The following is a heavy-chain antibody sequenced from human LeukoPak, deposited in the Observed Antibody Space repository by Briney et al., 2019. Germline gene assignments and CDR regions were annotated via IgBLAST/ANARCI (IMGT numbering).Heavy chain of an antibody. CDR3: AKGLARQQLVRFSYYYYYMDV. CDR2: LSWYGDTT. V-gene: IGHV3-43D*03. Sequence: GGSLRLSCAASGFTFEDHAMHWVRQAPGKGLEWVSLLSWYGDTTYYADSVKGRFTISRDNSKKSLYLQMNSLRAEDTALYYCAKGLARQQLVRFSYYYYYMDVWGKGTTVTVSS. J-gene: IGHJ6*03. CDR1: GFTFEDHA. D-gene: IGHD6-13*01.